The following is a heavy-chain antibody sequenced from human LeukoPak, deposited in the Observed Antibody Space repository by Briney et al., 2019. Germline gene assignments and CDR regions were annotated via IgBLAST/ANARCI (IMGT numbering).Heavy chain of an antibody. Sequence: SGGPLRLSCAASGFTFSSYAMSWVRQAPGEGLEWVSAISGSGGSTYYADSVKGRFTISRDNYKNTLYLQMNSLRAEATAVYYCAEVSCRVLLWFGESYFDYWGQGTLVTVSS. CDR2: ISGSGGST. J-gene: IGHJ4*02. V-gene: IGHV3-23*01. CDR3: AEVSCRVLLWFGESYFDY. D-gene: IGHD3-10*01. CDR1: GFTFSSYA.